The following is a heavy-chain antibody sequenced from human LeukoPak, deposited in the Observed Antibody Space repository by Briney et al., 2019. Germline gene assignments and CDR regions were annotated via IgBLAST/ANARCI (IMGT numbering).Heavy chain of an antibody. CDR3: ARDIVVVPAAVTYYMDV. CDR2: INPNSGGT. V-gene: IGHV1-2*02. Sequence: VSVKVSCKASGYTFTGYYMHWVRQAPGQGLEWMGWINPNSGGTNYAQKFQGRVTMTRDTSISTAYMELSRLRSDDTAVYYCARDIVVVPAAVTYYMDVWGKGTTVTVSS. D-gene: IGHD2-2*01. CDR1: GYTFTGYY. J-gene: IGHJ6*03.